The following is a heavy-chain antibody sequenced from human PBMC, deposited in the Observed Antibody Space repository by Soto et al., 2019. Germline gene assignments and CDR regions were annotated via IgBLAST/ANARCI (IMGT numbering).Heavy chain of an antibody. CDR1: GGSFSCYY. Sequence: SETLSLTCAVYGGSFSCYYWSWIRQPPGKGLEWIGEINHSGSTNYNPSLKSRVTISVDTSKNQFSLKLSSVTAADTAVYYCARLNYYYGMDVWGQGTTVTVSS. V-gene: IGHV4-34*01. CDR2: INHSGST. J-gene: IGHJ6*02. CDR3: ARLNYYYGMDV.